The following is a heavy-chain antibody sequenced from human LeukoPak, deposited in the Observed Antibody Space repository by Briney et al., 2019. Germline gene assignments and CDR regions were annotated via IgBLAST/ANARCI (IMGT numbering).Heavy chain of an antibody. CDR2: IWYDGSIK. Sequence: GGSLRLFCAASGFTFSSYGMHWVRQAPGKGLEGVADIWYDGSIKYYGDSVKGRFTISRDNLRNTLYLQMNTLRVEDTAVYYCAKEYGSFDYYYYMDVWGKGTTVTVSS. V-gene: IGHV3-33*03. D-gene: IGHD3-10*01. CDR1: GFTFSSYG. CDR3: AKEYGSFDYYYYMDV. J-gene: IGHJ6*03.